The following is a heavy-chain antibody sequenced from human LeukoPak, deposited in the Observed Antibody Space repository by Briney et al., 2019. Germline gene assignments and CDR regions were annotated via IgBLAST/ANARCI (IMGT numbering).Heavy chain of an antibody. Sequence: PSETLSLTCAVYGGSFSGYYWSWIRQPPGKGLEWIGEINHSGSTNYNPSLKSRVTISLDTPKNQVSLRLTSVTAADTAVYYCARQLWSYSPFDYWGLGARIIVSS. J-gene: IGHJ4*02. D-gene: IGHD3-10*01. CDR1: GGSFSGYY. V-gene: IGHV4-34*01. CDR2: INHSGST. CDR3: ARQLWSYSPFDY.